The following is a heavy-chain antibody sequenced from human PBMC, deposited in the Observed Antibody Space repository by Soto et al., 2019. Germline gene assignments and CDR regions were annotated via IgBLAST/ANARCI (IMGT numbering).Heavy chain of an antibody. CDR3: ARVVASIGISVAVGAFDI. V-gene: IGHV1-69*01. Sequence: QVQLVQSGAEVKKPGSSVKVSCKASGGTFSSYAISWVRQAPGQGLEWMGGIIPIFGTANYAQKFQGRVTLTADESMSTAYTELSSLRSEDTAVYYCARVVASIGISVAVGAFDIWGQGTMVTVSS. CDR1: GGTFSSYA. D-gene: IGHD6-19*01. CDR2: IIPIFGTA. J-gene: IGHJ3*02.